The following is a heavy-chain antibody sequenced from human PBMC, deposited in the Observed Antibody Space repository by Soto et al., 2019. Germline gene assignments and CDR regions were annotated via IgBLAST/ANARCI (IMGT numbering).Heavy chain of an antibody. CDR3: ARDEYYDFWSGYTERNYYMDV. CDR2: IWNDGSNK. J-gene: IGHJ6*03. CDR1: GFTFSSYG. V-gene: IGHV3-33*01. Sequence: QVQLVESGGGVVQPGRSLRLSCAASGFTFSSYGMHWVRQAPGKGLEWVAVIWNDGSNKYYADSVKGRFTISRDNSKNTLYLQMNSLRAEDTAVYYCARDEYYDFWSGYTERNYYMDVWGKGTTVTVSS. D-gene: IGHD3-3*01.